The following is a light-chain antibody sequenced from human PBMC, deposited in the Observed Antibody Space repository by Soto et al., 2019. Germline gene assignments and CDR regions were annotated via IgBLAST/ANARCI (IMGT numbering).Light chain of an antibody. V-gene: IGLV1-36*01. J-gene: IGLJ3*02. Sequence: QSVLTQPPSVSEAPRQRVTISWSGSSSNLGNHAVNWYQQLPGKAPKLLIYYXXXLPXXXXXXXXXXKSGTSASLAISGLXXEDEADYYCAAWDDSLNGWVFGGGTKLTVL. CDR1: SSNLGNHA. CDR3: AAWDDSLNGWV. CDR2: YXX.